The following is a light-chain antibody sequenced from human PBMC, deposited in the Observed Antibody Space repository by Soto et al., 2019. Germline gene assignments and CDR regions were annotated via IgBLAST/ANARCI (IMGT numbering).Light chain of an antibody. CDR2: DVN. V-gene: IGLV2-14*03. J-gene: IGLJ2*01. Sequence: QSVLTQPASVSGSPGQSITISCTGTSSDIGGLYNYVSWYQQHPGKAPKLLIYDVNDRPSGVSDRFSGSKSGNTASLTISGLQAEDEAEYFCSAYSSGATHVVFGGGTKVTVL. CDR1: SSDIGGLYNY. CDR3: SAYSSGATHVV.